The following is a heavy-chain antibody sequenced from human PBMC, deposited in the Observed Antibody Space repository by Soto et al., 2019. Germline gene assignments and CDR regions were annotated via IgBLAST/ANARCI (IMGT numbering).Heavy chain of an antibody. CDR1: GFTFSSYN. CDR2: ISSSSSYI. J-gene: IGHJ4*02. CDR3: ARDSRDGYNLDY. D-gene: IGHD5-12*01. V-gene: IGHV3-21*01. Sequence: PGGSLRLSCAASGFTFSSYNMNWVRQAPGKGLEWVSSISSSSSYIYYADSVKGRFTISRDNAKNSLYLQMNSLRAEDTAVYYCARDSRDGYNLDYWGQGTLVTVSS.